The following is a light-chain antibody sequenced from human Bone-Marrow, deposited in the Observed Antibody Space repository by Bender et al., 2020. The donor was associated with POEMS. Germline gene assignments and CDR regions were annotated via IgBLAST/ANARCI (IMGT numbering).Light chain of an antibody. V-gene: IGLV6-57*02. Sequence: NFMLTQPHSVSESPGRTVTISCTDSSGTTDGNYVYWYQQRPGSAPTTVIYEDDQRPSGVPDRFSGSVDRSSNSASLTISGLTAEDEADYYCQSFDTSSRWVFGGGTKLTVL. CDR3: QSFDTSSRWV. J-gene: IGLJ3*02. CDR1: SGTTDGNY. CDR2: EDD.